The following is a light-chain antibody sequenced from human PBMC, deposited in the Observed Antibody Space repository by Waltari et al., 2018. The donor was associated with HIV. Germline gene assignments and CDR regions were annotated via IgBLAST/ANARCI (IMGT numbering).Light chain of an antibody. CDR2: GKN. Sequence: SSELTQDPAVSVALGQTVRITCQGDSLRSYYASWYPQKPGQAPVLVIYGKNNRPPAIPDRFAGSSSGNTASLTITGAQAEDEADYYCNSRDSSGNLYVVFGGGTKLTVL. CDR3: NSRDSSGNLYVV. V-gene: IGLV3-19*01. J-gene: IGLJ2*01. CDR1: SLRSYY.